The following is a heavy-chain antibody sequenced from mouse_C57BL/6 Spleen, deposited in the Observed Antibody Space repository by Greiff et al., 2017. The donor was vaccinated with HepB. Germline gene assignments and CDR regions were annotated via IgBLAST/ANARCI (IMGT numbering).Heavy chain of an antibody. CDR3: ARGLFATVAAY. CDR2: ISSGSSTI. D-gene: IGHD1-1*01. J-gene: IGHJ3*01. Sequence: EVKLQESGGGLVKPGGSLKLSCAASGFTFSDYGMHWVRQAPEKGLEWVAYISSGSSTIYYADTVKGRFTISRDNAKNTLFLQMTSLRSEDTAMYYCARGLFATVAAYWGQGTLVTVSA. CDR1: GFTFSDYG. V-gene: IGHV5-17*01.